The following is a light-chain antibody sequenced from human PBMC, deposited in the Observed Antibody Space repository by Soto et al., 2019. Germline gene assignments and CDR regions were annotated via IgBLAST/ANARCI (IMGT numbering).Light chain of an antibody. Sequence: IQVTQAPASLSASVGDRVTITCRTSQDIRNDLGWYQQKPGKAPKLVIYGVFNLQSGVPSRFSGSGSGTEFTLTISSLQPDDFATYYCQHYNSYSEAFGQGTKVDI. CDR1: QDIRND. J-gene: IGKJ1*01. CDR3: QHYNSYSEA. V-gene: IGKV1-17*01. CDR2: GVF.